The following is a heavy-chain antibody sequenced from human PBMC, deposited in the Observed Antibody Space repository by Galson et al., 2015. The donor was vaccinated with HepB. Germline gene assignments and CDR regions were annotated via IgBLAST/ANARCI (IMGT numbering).Heavy chain of an antibody. D-gene: IGHD3-22*01. Sequence: SLRLSCAASGFTVSTNYMNWVRQAPGKGLEWVSVIYSGGSTYYADSVKGRFTISRDNSKNTLYLQMNSLRAEDTAVYYCAMDEHFDTSDYYSPADDWGQGTLVTVSS. CDR1: GFTVSTNY. CDR3: AMDEHFDTSDYYSPADD. CDR2: IYSGGST. J-gene: IGHJ4*02. V-gene: IGHV3-53*01.